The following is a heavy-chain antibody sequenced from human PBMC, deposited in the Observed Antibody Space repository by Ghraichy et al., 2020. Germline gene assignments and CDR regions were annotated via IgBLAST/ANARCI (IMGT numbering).Heavy chain of an antibody. J-gene: IGHJ6*02. D-gene: IGHD3-10*01. CDR3: ARDRRMVWHSNYYYGMDV. V-gene: IGHV1-46*01. CDR1: GYTFTSYY. CDR2: INPSGGST. Sequence: ASVKVSCKASGYTFTSYYMHWVRQAPGQGLEWMGIINPSGGSTSYAQKFQGRVTMTRDTSTSTVYMELSSLRSEDTAVYYCARDRRMVWHSNYYYGMDVWGQGTTVTVSS.